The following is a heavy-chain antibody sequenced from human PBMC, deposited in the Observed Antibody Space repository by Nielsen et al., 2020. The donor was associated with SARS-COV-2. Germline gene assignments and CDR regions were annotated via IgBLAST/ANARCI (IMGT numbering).Heavy chain of an antibody. CDR2: ISSSGGNT. V-gene: IGHV3-23*01. D-gene: IGHD3-10*01. Sequence: GESLKISCAVSGFIFSSYAMNWVRQAPGKGLEWVSAISSSGGNTYYADSVKGRFTISRDNFKNTLYLQMNSLRAEDTAVYYCAKLPSGNDAFDIWGQGTMVTVSS. CDR3: AKLPSGNDAFDI. CDR1: GFIFSSYA. J-gene: IGHJ3*02.